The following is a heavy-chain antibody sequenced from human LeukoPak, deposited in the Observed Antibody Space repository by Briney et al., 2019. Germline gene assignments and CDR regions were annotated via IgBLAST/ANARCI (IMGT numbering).Heavy chain of an antibody. J-gene: IGHJ4*02. CDR1: GFTFSSYW. Sequence: GGSLRLSCAASGFTFSSYWMSWVRQAPGKGLEWVANIKQDGSEKYYVDSVKGRFTISRDNAKNSLYLQMNSLRAEDTAVYYCASPLLEWLDTHDYWGQGTLVTVSS. CDR3: ASPLLEWLDTHDY. D-gene: IGHD1-1*01. V-gene: IGHV3-7*01. CDR2: IKQDGSEK.